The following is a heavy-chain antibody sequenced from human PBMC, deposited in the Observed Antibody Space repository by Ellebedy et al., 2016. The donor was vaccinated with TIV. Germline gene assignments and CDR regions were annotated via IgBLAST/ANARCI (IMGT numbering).Heavy chain of an antibody. D-gene: IGHD6-13*01. CDR3: AKDRIRIAAPGAFDS. J-gene: IGHJ4*02. V-gene: IGHV3-23*01. Sequence: PGGSLRLSCEASGFTFSNYAMSWVRQAPGRGLEWVAAISGSGDDTYYLDSVKGRFIISRDNSKSTVNLQLNSLRAEDTAVYYCAKDRIRIAAPGAFDSWGQGALVTVSS. CDR1: GFTFSNYA. CDR2: ISGSGDDT.